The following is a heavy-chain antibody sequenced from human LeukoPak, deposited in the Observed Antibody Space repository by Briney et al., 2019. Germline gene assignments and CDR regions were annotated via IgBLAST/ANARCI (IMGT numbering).Heavy chain of an antibody. Sequence: SETLSLTCTVSGGSISSSSYYWGWIRQPPGKGLEWIGSIYYSGSTYYNPSLKSRVTISVDTSKNQFSLKLSSVTAADTAVYYCAKSDSPNLTIFGVVITEGFQHWGQGTLVTVSS. CDR1: GGSISSSSYY. J-gene: IGHJ1*01. D-gene: IGHD3-3*01. CDR2: IYYSGST. CDR3: AKSDSPNLTIFGVVITEGFQH. V-gene: IGHV4-39*01.